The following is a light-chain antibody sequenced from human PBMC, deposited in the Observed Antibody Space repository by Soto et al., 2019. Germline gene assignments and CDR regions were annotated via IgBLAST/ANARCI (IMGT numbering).Light chain of an antibody. V-gene: IGKV3-15*01. Sequence: IMLTQSPATLSMSPGERATLSCRASQSVITNLAWYQQKPGQAPRLLIYGASTRAAIIPARFSGSGSGTEFTLPINTLQSEDFAVYYWQQYNKWPRTFGQGTKVDIK. J-gene: IGKJ1*01. CDR2: GAS. CDR3: QQYNKWPRT. CDR1: QSVITN.